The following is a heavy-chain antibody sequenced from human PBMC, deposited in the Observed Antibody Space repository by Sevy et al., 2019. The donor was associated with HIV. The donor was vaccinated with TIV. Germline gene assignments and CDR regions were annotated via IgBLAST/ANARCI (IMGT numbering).Heavy chain of an antibody. CDR1: GGSINSDH. CDR3: ARRNDFDI. J-gene: IGHJ3*02. CDR2: VYYTGGT. Sequence: SENLSLTCTVSGGSINSDHWNWIRQPPGKGLEWFGYVYYTGGTNYNPSLKNRVTISVDRTKNQFSLKLPSVHAADTALYYCARRNDFDIWGQGTMVTVSS. V-gene: IGHV4-59*08.